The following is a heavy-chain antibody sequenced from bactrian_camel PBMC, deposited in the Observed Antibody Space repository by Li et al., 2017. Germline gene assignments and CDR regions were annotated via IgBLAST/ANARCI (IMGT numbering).Heavy chain of an antibody. Sequence: VQLVESGGGSVQAGGSLRLSCTASGYGFRSNYMGWFRQAPGKEREGVAAIYLGGDSTYYVDSVKGRFTISRDNAKNTAYLQINSLKSEDTALYYCTTDLSSLVTGGGFVCYWGQGTEVTVS. D-gene: IGHD1*01. CDR1: GYGFRSNY. J-gene: IGHJ4*01. CDR3: TTDLSSLVTGGGFVCY. CDR2: IYLGGDST. V-gene: IGHV3S40*01.